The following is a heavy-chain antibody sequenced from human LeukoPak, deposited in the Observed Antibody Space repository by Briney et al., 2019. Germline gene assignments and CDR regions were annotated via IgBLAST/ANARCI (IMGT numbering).Heavy chain of an antibody. CDR2: IYSDGNT. D-gene: IGHD3-16*01. CDR3: ARDDVASVFDY. J-gene: IGHJ4*02. Sequence: GGSLRLSCAASGFTVSSNYMTWVRQAPGKGLEWVSVIYSDGNTYYADSVKGRFTISRDNSKNTLYLQMNSLRAEDTAIYYCARDDVASVFDYWGQGTLVTVSS. V-gene: IGHV3-66*02. CDR1: GFTVSSNY.